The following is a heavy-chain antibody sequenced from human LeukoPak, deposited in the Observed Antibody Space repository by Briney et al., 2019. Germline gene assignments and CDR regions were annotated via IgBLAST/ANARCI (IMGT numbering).Heavy chain of an antibody. V-gene: IGHV1-24*01. D-gene: IGHD2-15*01. CDR2: FDPEDGET. CDR1: GYTLTELS. J-gene: IGHJ6*03. Sequence: GASVKVSCKVSGYTLTELSMHWVRQAPGKGLEWMGGFDPEDGETIYAQKFQGRVTMTEDTSTDTAYMELSSLRSEDTAVYYCATFLNQRGNYYYYMDVWGKGTTVTISS. CDR3: ATFLNQRGNYYYYMDV.